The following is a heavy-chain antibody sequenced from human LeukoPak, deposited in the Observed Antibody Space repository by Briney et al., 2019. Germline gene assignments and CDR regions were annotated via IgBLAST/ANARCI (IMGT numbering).Heavy chain of an antibody. V-gene: IGHV1-2*02. CDR3: ARGLVSSWLSLGLRGCFDY. CDR2: INPNSGGT. CDR1: GYTFTGYY. D-gene: IGHD6-13*01. J-gene: IGHJ4*02. Sequence: ASVKVSCKASGYTFTGYYMHWVRQAPGQGLEWMGWINPNSGGTNYAQKFQGRVTMTRDTSISTAYMELSRLRSDDTAVYYCARGLVSSWLSLGLRGCFDYWGQGTLVTVSS.